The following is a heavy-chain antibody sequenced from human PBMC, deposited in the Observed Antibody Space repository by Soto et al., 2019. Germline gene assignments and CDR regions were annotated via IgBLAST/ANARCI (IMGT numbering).Heavy chain of an antibody. J-gene: IGHJ4*02. CDR1: GGSISSSSYY. CDR2: IYYSGST. Sequence: SETLSLTCTVSGGSISSSSYYWGWIRQPPGKGLEWIGSIYYSGSTYYNPSLKSRVTISVDTSKNQFSLKLSSVTAADTAVYYCARDPKGGAAAAYWGQGTLVTVSS. D-gene: IGHD6-13*01. CDR3: ARDPKGGAAAAY. V-gene: IGHV4-39*07.